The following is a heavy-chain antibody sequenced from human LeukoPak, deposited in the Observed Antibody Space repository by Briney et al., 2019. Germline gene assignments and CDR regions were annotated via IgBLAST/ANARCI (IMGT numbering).Heavy chain of an antibody. Sequence: GGSLRLSCAASGFTFSSNSMNGVRQAPGKGREGISYISSSGSTIYYADSVKGRFTISRDNAKNSLYLQMNSLRAEDTAVYYCARVISGWYYFDYWGQGTLVTVSS. V-gene: IGHV3-48*04. J-gene: IGHJ4*02. D-gene: IGHD6-19*01. CDR1: GFTFSSNS. CDR2: ISSSGSTI. CDR3: ARVISGWYYFDY.